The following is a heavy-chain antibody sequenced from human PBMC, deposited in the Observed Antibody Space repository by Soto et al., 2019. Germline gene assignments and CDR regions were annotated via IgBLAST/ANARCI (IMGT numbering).Heavy chain of an antibody. J-gene: IGHJ4*02. CDR1: GASITSYY. D-gene: IGHD1-1*01. V-gene: IGHV4-59*01. Sequence: QVQLQESGPGLVKPSETLSLTCALSGASITSYYWSWIRQPPGEGLEWIGYIYHSGSTKYNPSLKSRATISEDTSKNQVSLKLSSVTAADTAVYYCARGDDPRTTGYWGQGILVTVSS. CDR3: ARGDDPRTTGY. CDR2: IYHSGST.